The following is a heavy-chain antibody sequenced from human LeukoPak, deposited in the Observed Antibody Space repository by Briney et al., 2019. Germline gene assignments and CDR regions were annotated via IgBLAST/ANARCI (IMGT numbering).Heavy chain of an antibody. CDR2: ISYDGSNK. D-gene: IGHD4-17*01. CDR3: ANLPREDGDYVFYYGMDV. V-gene: IGHV3-30-3*01. CDR1: GFTFSSYA. Sequence: PGGSLRLSCAASGFTFSSYAMHWVRQAPGKGLEGVAVISYDGSNKYYADSVKGRFTISRDNSKNTLYLQMNSLRAEDTAVYYCANLPREDGDYVFYYGMDVWGQGTTVTVSS. J-gene: IGHJ6*02.